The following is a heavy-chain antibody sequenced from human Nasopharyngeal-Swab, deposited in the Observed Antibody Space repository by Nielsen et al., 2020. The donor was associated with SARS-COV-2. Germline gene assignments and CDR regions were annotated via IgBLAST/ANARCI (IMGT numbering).Heavy chain of an antibody. D-gene: IGHD6-13*01. Sequence: ASVKVSCKASGYTFTGYYMHWVRQAPGQGLEWMGWINPNSGGTNYAQKFQGRVTMTRDTSTSTAYMELRRLRSDDTAVYYCARSRKVAAGVFDYWGQGTLVTVSS. J-gene: IGHJ4*02. CDR3: ARSRKVAAGVFDY. CDR1: GYTFTGYY. V-gene: IGHV1-2*02. CDR2: INPNSGGT.